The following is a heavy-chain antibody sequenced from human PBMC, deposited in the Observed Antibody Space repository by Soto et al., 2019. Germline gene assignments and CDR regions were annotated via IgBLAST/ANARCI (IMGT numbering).Heavy chain of an antibody. D-gene: IGHD6-13*01. Sequence: PGGSLRLSCAASGFTFGSYAMSWVRQAPGKGLEWVSSISDNGGGTYYADSVKGRFTISRDNSKKTLFLQMSSLTAEDTAVYYCAKDRGIIAAALDYWGQGTLVTVSS. CDR2: ISDNGGGT. CDR3: AKDRGIIAAALDY. CDR1: GFTFGSYA. J-gene: IGHJ4*02. V-gene: IGHV3-23*01.